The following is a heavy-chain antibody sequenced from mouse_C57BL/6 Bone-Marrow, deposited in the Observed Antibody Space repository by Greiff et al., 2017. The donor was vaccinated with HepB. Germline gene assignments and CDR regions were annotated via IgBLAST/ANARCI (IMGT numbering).Heavy chain of an antibody. J-gene: IGHJ3*01. D-gene: IGHD1-1*01. CDR2: INPNNGGT. Sequence: EVQLQQSGPELVKPGASVKISCKASGYTFTDYYMNWVKQSHGKSLEWIGDINPNNGGTSYNQKFKGKATLTVDKSSSTAYMELRSLTSEDSAVYYCARGGTTVAPFAYWGQGTLVTVSA. CDR3: ARGGTTVAPFAY. CDR1: GYTFTDYY. V-gene: IGHV1-26*01.